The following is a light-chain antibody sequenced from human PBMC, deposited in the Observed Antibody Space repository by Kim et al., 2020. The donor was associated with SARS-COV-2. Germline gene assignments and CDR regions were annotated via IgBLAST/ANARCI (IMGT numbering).Light chain of an antibody. CDR3: AAWHDSLNLWV. V-gene: IGLV1-44*01. CDR1: SSNIGSNA. Sequence: QSVLTQAPSASGTPGQRVTISCSGSSSNIGSNAVNWYQQLPGAAPKLLIYTNNQRPSGVPDRFSGSKSGTSASLAISGLQSEDEADYYCAAWHDSLNLWVFGGGTQLTVL. CDR2: TNN. J-gene: IGLJ3*02.